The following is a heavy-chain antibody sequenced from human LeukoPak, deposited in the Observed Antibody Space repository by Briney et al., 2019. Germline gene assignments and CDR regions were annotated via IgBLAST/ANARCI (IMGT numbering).Heavy chain of an antibody. D-gene: IGHD6-13*01. CDR2: IYYSGST. CDR1: GGSINGGNYY. J-gene: IGHJ6*03. Sequence: SETLSLTCTVSGGSINGGNYYWTGIRQPPGKGLEWIGYIYYSGSTNYNPSLKSRVTISVDTSKNQFSLKLSSVTAADTAVYYCARGMAAAGGYYYYYYMDVWGKGTTVTISS. CDR3: ARGMAAAGGYYYYYYMDV. V-gene: IGHV4-61*01.